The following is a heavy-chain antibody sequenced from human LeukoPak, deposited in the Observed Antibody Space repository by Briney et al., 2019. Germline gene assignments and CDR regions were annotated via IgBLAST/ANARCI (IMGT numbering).Heavy chain of an antibody. CDR1: GFTFSSYS. Sequence: PGGSLRLSCAASGFTFSSYSMNWVRQAPGKGLEWVSSISSSSSYIYYADSVKGRFTISRDNAKNSLYLQMNSLRAEDTAVYYCASPEWFGELSVAFDIWGQGTMVTXS. J-gene: IGHJ3*02. CDR2: ISSSSSYI. D-gene: IGHD3-10*01. CDR3: ASPEWFGELSVAFDI. V-gene: IGHV3-21*01.